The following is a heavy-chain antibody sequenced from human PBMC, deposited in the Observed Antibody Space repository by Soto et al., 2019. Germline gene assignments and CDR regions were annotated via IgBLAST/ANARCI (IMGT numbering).Heavy chain of an antibody. J-gene: IGHJ5*02. CDR3: ARVGTIFGVVPEVFGFGP. Sequence: PSETLSLTCTVSGGSVSSGSYYWSWIRQPPGKGLEWIGYIYYSGSTNYNPSLKSRVTISVDTSKNQFSLKLSSATAADTAVYYCARVGTIFGVVPEVFGFGPWGQGTLVTVSS. CDR1: GGSVSSGSYY. V-gene: IGHV4-61*01. CDR2: IYYSGST. D-gene: IGHD3-3*01.